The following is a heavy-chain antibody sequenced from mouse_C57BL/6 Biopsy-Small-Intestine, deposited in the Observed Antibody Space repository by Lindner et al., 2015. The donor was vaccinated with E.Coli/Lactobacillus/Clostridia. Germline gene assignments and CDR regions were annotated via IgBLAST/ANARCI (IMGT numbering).Heavy chain of an antibody. V-gene: IGHV1-85*01. CDR2: IYPRDGST. Sequence: VQLQESGPELVKPGASVKLSCKASGYTFTSYDINWVKQRPGQGLEWIGWIYPRDGSTKYNEKFKGKATLTVDTSSSTTYMELHSLTSEDSAVYFCANWDLFGYWGQGTLVTVSA. J-gene: IGHJ3*01. CDR3: ANWDLFGY. CDR1: GYTFTSYD. D-gene: IGHD4-1*01.